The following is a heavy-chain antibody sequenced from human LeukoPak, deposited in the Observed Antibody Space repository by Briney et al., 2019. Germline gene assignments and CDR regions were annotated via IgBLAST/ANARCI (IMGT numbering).Heavy chain of an antibody. Sequence: ASVKVSCKASGYTFTGYYMHWVRQAPGQGLEWMGWINPNSGGTNYAQKFQGRVTMTRDTSISTAYMELSRLRSDDTAVYYCARVIEGGNSAYYYYYMDVWGKGTTVTISS. J-gene: IGHJ6*03. CDR3: ARVIEGGNSAYYYYYMDV. CDR2: INPNSGGT. V-gene: IGHV1-2*02. D-gene: IGHD4-23*01. CDR1: GYTFTGYY.